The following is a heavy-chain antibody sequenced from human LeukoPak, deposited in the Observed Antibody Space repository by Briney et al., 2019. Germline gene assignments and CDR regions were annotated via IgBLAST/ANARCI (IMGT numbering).Heavy chain of an antibody. J-gene: IGHJ6*03. CDR3: ARDRVTMVRGVIITDYYYYYYMDV. CDR1: GYTFTSYD. V-gene: IGHV1-8*01. Sequence: GASVKVSCKASGYTFTSYDINWVRQATGQGLEWMGWMNPNSGNTGYAQKFQGRVTMTRNTSISTAYMELSSLRSEDTAVYYCARDRVTMVRGVIITDYYYYYYMDVWGKGTTVTVSS. D-gene: IGHD3-10*01. CDR2: MNPNSGNT.